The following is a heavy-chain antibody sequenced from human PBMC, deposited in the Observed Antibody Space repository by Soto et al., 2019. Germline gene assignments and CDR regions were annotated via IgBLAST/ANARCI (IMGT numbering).Heavy chain of an antibody. D-gene: IGHD2-8*01. J-gene: IGHJ6*03. CDR2: IKQDGSEK. Sequence: PGGSLSLSCAASGFTFSSYWMSWVRQAPGKGLEWVANIKQDGSEKYYVDSVKGRFTIYRDNAKNSLYLQMNSLRAEDTAVYYCARDMPDIVLMVYYYYYYYYMDVWGKGTTVTVSS. CDR3: ARDMPDIVLMVYYYYYYYYMDV. V-gene: IGHV3-7*01. CDR1: GFTFSSYW.